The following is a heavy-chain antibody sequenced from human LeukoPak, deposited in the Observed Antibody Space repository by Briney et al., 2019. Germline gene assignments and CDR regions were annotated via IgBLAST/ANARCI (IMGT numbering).Heavy chain of an antibody. J-gene: IGHJ4*02. V-gene: IGHV1-24*01. CDR3: ATQLLRYFDWSLGY. Sequence: ASVKVSCKVSGYTLTELSMHWVRQAPGKGLEWRGGFDPEDGETIYAQKFQGRVTMTEDTSTDTAYMELSSLRSEDTAVYYCATQLLRYFDWSLGYWGQGTLVTVSS. CDR1: GYTLTELS. CDR2: FDPEDGET. D-gene: IGHD3-9*01.